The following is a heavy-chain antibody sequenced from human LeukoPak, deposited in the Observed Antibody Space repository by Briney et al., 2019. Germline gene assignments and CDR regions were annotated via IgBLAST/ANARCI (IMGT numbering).Heavy chain of an antibody. CDR2: IRYDGSNK. J-gene: IGHJ4*02. CDR1: GFTFSSYG. V-gene: IGHV3-30*02. CDR3: AKDGSGSYYPYYFDY. D-gene: IGHD3-10*01. Sequence: PGGSLRLSCAASGFTFSSYGMHWVRQAPGKGLEWVAFIRYDGSNKYYADSVKGRFTISRDNSKNTLYLQMNSLRAEDTAVYYCAKDGSGSYYPYYFDYWGQGTLVTVSS.